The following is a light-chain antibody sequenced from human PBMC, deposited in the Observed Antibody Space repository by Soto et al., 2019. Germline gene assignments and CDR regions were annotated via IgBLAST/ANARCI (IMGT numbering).Light chain of an antibody. V-gene: IGKV1-5*03. Sequence: DIQMTQSPSTLSAFVGDSVTITWRASQSISTSLAWYQQKQGKXPKLLIYMASILESGVPTRFSGSGSATEFTLSINSLQPDDVETYDCQQYGSYSRTFGQGTKVDIK. CDR1: QSISTS. J-gene: IGKJ1*01. CDR3: QQYGSYSRT. CDR2: MAS.